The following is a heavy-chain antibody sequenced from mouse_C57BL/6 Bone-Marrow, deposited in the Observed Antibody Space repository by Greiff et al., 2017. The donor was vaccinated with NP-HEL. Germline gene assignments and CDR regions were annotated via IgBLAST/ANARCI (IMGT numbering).Heavy chain of an antibody. J-gene: IGHJ4*01. CDR3: ARWDYYGSSYAMDY. CDR2: IYPGGGYT. Sequence: VQLQQSGAELVRPGTSVKMSCKASGYTFTNYWIGWAKQRPGHGLEWIGDIYPGGGYTNYNEKFKGKATLTADKSSSTAYMQFSSLTSEDSAIYYCARWDYYGSSYAMDYGGQGTSVTVSS. D-gene: IGHD1-1*01. V-gene: IGHV1-63*01. CDR1: GYTFTNYW.